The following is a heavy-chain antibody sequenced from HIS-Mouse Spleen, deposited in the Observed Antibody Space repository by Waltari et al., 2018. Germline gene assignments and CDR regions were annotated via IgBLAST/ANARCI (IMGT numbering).Heavy chain of an antibody. V-gene: IGHV3-15*01. CDR1: GFTFSNAW. CDR3: TTVSSSFDY. J-gene: IGHJ4*02. CDR2: IKSKTDGWTT. Sequence: EVQLVESGGGLVKPGGSLRLSCAASGFTFSNAWMSWVRQAPGKGLEWVGRIKSKTDGWTTDYAAPVKGRFTISRDDSKNTLYLQMNSLKTEDTAVYYCTTVSSSFDYWGQGTLVTVSS. D-gene: IGHD6-6*01.